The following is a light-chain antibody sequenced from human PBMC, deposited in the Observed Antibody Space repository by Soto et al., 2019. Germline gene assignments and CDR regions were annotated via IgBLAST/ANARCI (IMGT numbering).Light chain of an antibody. Sequence: DIPMTQSPSTLSASVGDRVTITCRASQSISSWLAWYQQKPGKAPKLLIYDASSLESGVPSRFSGSGSGTEFTLTISSLQPDDFATYYCQQYNSYLTFGGGTKVKIK. CDR1: QSISSW. V-gene: IGKV1-5*01. J-gene: IGKJ4*01. CDR2: DAS. CDR3: QQYNSYLT.